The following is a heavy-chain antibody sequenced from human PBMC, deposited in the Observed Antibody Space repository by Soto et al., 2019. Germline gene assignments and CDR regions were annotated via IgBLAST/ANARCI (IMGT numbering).Heavy chain of an antibody. J-gene: IGHJ2*01. CDR3: ARDRGYCSGGSCYWCFDL. Sequence: EVQLLDSGGGLVQPGGSLRLSCAASGFNFNNNGMSWVRQAPGKGLEWVSTISSDGGSKYYADSVKGRFTNSRDNSKNTMYVQMNSLRAEDTAVYYCARDRGYCSGGSCYWCFDLWGRGTLVTVSS. CDR2: ISSDGGSK. V-gene: IGHV3-23*01. CDR1: GFNFNNNG. D-gene: IGHD2-15*01.